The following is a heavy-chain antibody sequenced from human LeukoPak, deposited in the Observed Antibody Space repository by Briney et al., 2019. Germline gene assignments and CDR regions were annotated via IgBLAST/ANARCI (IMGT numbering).Heavy chain of an antibody. V-gene: IGHV3-23*01. CDR2: ISGSGDST. Sequence: PGGSLRLSCAASGLTFSRYAMNWVRQAPGKGLEWVSVISGSGDSTNYADSVKGRFTISRDNSKNTLYLQMNSLRAEYTAVYFCARDRLQHYFDYWGQGTLVTVSS. CDR1: GLTFSRYA. D-gene: IGHD4-11*01. J-gene: IGHJ4*02. CDR3: ARDRLQHYFDY.